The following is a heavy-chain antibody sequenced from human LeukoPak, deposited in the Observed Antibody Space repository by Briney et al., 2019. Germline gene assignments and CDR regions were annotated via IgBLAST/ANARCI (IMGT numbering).Heavy chain of an antibody. Sequence: GGSLRLSCVASGFPFSSYWMTWVRQAPGKGLEWVANIKQDGSKKSYVDSVKGRFTISRDNAKNSLYLQMNSLRAEDTAVYYCARDRWELLPNSYHYCGLDVWGQGTTVTASS. D-gene: IGHD2-15*01. CDR1: GFPFSSYW. V-gene: IGHV3-7*01. CDR3: ARDRWELLPNSYHYCGLDV. J-gene: IGHJ6*02. CDR2: IKQDGSKK.